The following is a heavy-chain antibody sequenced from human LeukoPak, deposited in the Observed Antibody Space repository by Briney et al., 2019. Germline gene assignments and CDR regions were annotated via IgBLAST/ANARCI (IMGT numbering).Heavy chain of an antibody. CDR3: ARDKARNDFWSGHDAFDI. CDR1: GYTFTSYY. CDR2: IKPSGGST. V-gene: IGHV1-46*01. J-gene: IGHJ3*02. Sequence: ASVKVSCKASGYTFTSYYMHWVRQAPGQGLEWMGIIKPSGGSTSYAQKFQGRVTMTRDMSTSTVYMELSSLRSEDTAVYYCARDKARNDFWSGHDAFDIWGQGTMVTVSS. D-gene: IGHD3-3*01.